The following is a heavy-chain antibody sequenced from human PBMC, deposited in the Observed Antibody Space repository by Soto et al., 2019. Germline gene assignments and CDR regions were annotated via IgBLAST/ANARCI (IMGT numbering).Heavy chain of an antibody. CDR3: ARDKDRLQLGGNYYYILDV. CDR2: IMPVFPTP. V-gene: IGHV1-69*12. CDR1: GGTFSTSA. J-gene: IGHJ6*02. D-gene: IGHD1-1*01. Sequence: QVQLVQSGAEVKKPGSSVKVSCKASGGTFSTSAISWVRQAPGQGLEWVGGIMPVFPTPDYAQKFQGRVTSTADXPXPXAXLELTSLRTDDTAVYYCARDKDRLQLGGNYYYILDVWGQGTAITVSS.